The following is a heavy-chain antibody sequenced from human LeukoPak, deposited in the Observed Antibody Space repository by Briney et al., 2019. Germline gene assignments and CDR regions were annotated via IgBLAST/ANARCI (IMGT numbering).Heavy chain of an antibody. Sequence: PSETLSLTCTVSGGSISSGGYYWNWIRQHPGKGLEWIGYIYFSGTTYYNPPLKSRVSISRDTSKNQFSLKLSSVTAADTAVYYCASTTYDFWSGYYTGFDYWGQGTLVTVSS. CDR1: GGSISSGGYY. V-gene: IGHV4-31*03. CDR2: IYFSGTT. J-gene: IGHJ4*02. CDR3: ASTTYDFWSGYYTGFDY. D-gene: IGHD3-3*01.